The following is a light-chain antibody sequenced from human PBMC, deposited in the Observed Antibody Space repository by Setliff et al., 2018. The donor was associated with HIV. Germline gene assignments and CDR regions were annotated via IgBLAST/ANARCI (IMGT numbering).Light chain of an antibody. Sequence: QSVLTQPASVSGSPGQSITISCTGTSSDVGGYNYVSWYQQHPGKAPKLMIYDVTKRPSGVSYRFSGSKSGNTASLTISGLQSEDEADYYCSSYTSSSTEVFGTGTKVTVL. CDR1: SSDVGGYNY. CDR3: SSYTSSSTEV. CDR2: DVT. J-gene: IGLJ1*01. V-gene: IGLV2-14*01.